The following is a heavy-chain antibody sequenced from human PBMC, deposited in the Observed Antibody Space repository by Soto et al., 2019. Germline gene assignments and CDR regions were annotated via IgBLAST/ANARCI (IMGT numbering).Heavy chain of an antibody. V-gene: IGHV3-64*01. CDR1: GFTLSGYA. CDR3: ARRARPDFYDMDF. CDR2: ISSNGVGT. Sequence: EVQLAESGGGLAQPGGSLRLSCAASGFTLSGYAMDWVRQAPGKGLEYVSGISSNGVGTYYANSVQGRFTISRDNSKNTVYLQMGSLRPEDMDVYYCARRARPDFYDMDFWGKGTTVTVSS. D-gene: IGHD6-6*01. J-gene: IGHJ6*03.